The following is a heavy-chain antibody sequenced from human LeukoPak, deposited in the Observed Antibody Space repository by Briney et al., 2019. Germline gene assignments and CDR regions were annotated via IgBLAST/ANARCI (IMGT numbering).Heavy chain of an antibody. V-gene: IGHV1-2*02. CDR2: INPNSGGT. J-gene: IGHJ3*02. CDR3: ARTFVVVTANDAFDI. D-gene: IGHD2-21*02. Sequence: ASVKVSCKASEYTFTGYYMHWVRQAPGQGLEWMGWINPNSGGTNYAQKFQGRVTMTRDTSISTAYMELSRLRSDDTAVYYCARTFVVVTANDAFDIWGQGTMVTVSS. CDR1: EYTFTGYY.